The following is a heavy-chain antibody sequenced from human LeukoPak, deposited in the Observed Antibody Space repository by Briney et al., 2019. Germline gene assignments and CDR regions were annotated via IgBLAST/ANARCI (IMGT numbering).Heavy chain of an antibody. J-gene: IGHJ6*03. D-gene: IGHD1-26*01. CDR2: ISAYNGNT. CDR3: ARPVLSGVYYYYYMDV. CDR1: GYTFTSYG. Sequence: GASVKVSCTASGYTFTSYGISWVRQAPGQGLEWMGWISAYNGNTNYAQTLQGRVTMTTDTSTRTAYMELRSLRSDDTAVYYCARPVLSGVYYYYYMDVSDKGTAVTVSS. V-gene: IGHV1-18*01.